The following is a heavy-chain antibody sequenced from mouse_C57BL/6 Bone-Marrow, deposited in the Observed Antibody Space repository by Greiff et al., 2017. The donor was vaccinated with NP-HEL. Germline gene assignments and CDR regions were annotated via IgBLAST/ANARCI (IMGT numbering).Heavy chain of an antibody. J-gene: IGHJ4*01. D-gene: IGHD2-4*01. CDR3: AREGTCDYFLYAMDY. V-gene: IGHV1-64*01. CDR1: GYTFTSYW. CDR2: IHPNSGST. Sequence: VQLQQPGAELVKPGASVKLSCKASGYTFTSYWMHWVKQRPGQGLEWIGMIHPNSGSTNYNEKFKSKATLTVDKSSSTAYMQLSSLTSEDSAVYYCAREGTCDYFLYAMDYWGQGTSVTISS.